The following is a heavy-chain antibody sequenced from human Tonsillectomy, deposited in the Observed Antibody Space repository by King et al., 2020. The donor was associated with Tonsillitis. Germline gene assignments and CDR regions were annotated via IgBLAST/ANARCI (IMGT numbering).Heavy chain of an antibody. CDR3: AGSGSYYFEPIDY. Sequence: VQLVESGAEMKKPGSSVKVSCKASVGTFSRNAISWVRQSPGQGLEWMGGIIPIFGTANYAQNFQDRGTITADGSTSTAYMELSSLRSEDTAVHYCAGSGSYYFEPIDYWGQGTLVTVSS. V-gene: IGHV1-69*01. CDR1: VGTFSRNA. CDR2: IIPIFGTA. D-gene: IGHD3-22*01. J-gene: IGHJ4*02.